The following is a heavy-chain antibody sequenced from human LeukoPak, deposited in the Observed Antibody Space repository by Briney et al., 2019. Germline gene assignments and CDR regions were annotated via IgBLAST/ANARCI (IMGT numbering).Heavy chain of an antibody. D-gene: IGHD3-10*01. V-gene: IGHV4-59*01. J-gene: IGHJ4*02. Sequence: SETLSLTCTVSGVSISSYYWSWLRQPPGKGLEWIGYMYYSGNSNYNASLKSRVTISADTSKNQVSLKLTSVTAADTAVYYCARVPPGHASGSDFPDYWGRGTLVIVSS. CDR1: GVSISSYY. CDR2: MYYSGNS. CDR3: ARVPPGHASGSDFPDY.